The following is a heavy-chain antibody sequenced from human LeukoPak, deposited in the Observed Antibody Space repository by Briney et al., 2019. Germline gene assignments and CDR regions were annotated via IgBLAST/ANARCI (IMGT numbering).Heavy chain of an antibody. V-gene: IGHV1-18*01. D-gene: IGHD6-6*01. J-gene: IGHJ4*02. CDR1: GYTFTSYG. Sequence: GASVKVSCNASGYTFTSYGISWVRQAPGQGLECMLSISAYNGNTNYAQKLQGRVTMTTDTSTSTAYMELRRLRSDDTAVYYCARAGVGELVLGVNDYWGQGTLVTVSS. CDR2: ISAYNGNT. CDR3: ARAGVGELVLGVNDY.